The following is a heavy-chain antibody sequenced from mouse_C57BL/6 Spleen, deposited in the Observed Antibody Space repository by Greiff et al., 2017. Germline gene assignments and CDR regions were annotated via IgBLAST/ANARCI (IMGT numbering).Heavy chain of an antibody. CDR3: ARRYYDYEGHFDY. CDR2: IYPGSGST. CDR1: GYTFTSYW. Sequence: QVQLQQPGAELVKPGASVKMSCKASGYTFTSYWITWVKQRPGQGLEWIGDIYPGSGSTNYNEKFKSKATLTVDTSSSTAYMQLSSLTSEDSAVYYCARRYYDYEGHFDYWGQGTTLTVSS. J-gene: IGHJ2*01. D-gene: IGHD2-4*01. V-gene: IGHV1-55*01.